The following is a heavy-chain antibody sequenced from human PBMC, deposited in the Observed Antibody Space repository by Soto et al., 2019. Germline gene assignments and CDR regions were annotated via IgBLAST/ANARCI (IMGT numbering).Heavy chain of an antibody. CDR1: GYKFTGYG. Sequence: SVKVSCKASGYKFTGYGIGWVRQAPGQGLEWMGWISAYNGNPSYAQKFQGRVTMTTDTSTSTAYMELRRLRADDTAVYYCARGQYYDFWSGYGGFDPWGRGTLVTVSS. V-gene: IGHV1-18*01. CDR2: ISAYNGNP. D-gene: IGHD3-3*01. CDR3: ARGQYYDFWSGYGGFDP. J-gene: IGHJ5*02.